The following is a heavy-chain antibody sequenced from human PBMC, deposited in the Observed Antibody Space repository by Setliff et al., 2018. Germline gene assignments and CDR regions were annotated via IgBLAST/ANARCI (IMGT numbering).Heavy chain of an antibody. CDR2: IIPVFGTA. J-gene: IGHJ6*02. V-gene: IGHV1-69*13. D-gene: IGHD3-3*01. Sequence: SVKVSCKASGGTFTSYAIRWVRQAPGQGFEWMGGIIPVFGTADYAQKFQGRVTITGDESMTTCYMEVSSLRSDGTAVYYCAGEFYSFWSGSTDRKYYFYGMDVWGQGTTVTVSS. CDR3: AGEFYSFWSGSTDRKYYFYGMDV. CDR1: GGTFTSYA.